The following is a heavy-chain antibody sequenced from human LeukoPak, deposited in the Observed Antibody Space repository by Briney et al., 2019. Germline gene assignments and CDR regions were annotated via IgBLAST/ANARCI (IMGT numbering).Heavy chain of an antibody. D-gene: IGHD3-3*01. CDR3: ARDYNVLRFLEWLPTFDY. Sequence: ASVKVSCKASGYTFTGYYMHWVRQAPGQGLEWMGWINPNSGGTNHAQKFQGRVTMTRDTSISTAYMELSRLRSDDTAVYYCARDYNVLRFLEWLPTFDYWGQGTLVTVSS. V-gene: IGHV1-2*02. CDR2: INPNSGGT. CDR1: GYTFTGYY. J-gene: IGHJ4*02.